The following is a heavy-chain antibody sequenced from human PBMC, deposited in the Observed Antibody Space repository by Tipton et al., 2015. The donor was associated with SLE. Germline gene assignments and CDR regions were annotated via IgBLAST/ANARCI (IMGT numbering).Heavy chain of an antibody. CDR1: GTSISNYY. CDR3: ARGPRKLVPGSYYYYMDV. CDR2: ISYSGST. V-gene: IGHV4-59*01. J-gene: IGHJ6*03. Sequence: LRLSCSVPGTSISNYYWSWIRQPPGKGLEWVGYISYSGSTNYNPSLKSRVTISLDTSKKQFSLKLNSVSAADTAVYYCARGPRKLVPGSYYYYMDVWGKGTTVTVSS. D-gene: IGHD6-6*01.